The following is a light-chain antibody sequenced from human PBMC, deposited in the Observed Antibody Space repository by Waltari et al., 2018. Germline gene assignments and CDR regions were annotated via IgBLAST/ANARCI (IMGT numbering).Light chain of an antibody. CDR3: HQCNTYST. CDR1: QRINTW. Sequence: IQMTQSPSALSASVGDRVTITCRASQRINTWMAWYQQRPGKAPKVLIYDVSTLESGVPSRFSGSGSGTEFTLAINNLQPEDFATYYCHQCNTYSTFGQGTKVEIK. V-gene: IGKV1-5*01. J-gene: IGKJ1*01. CDR2: DVS.